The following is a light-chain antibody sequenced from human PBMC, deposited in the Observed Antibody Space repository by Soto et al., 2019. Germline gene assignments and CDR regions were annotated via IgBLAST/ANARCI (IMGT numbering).Light chain of an antibody. V-gene: IGKV1-5*03. J-gene: IGKJ1*01. CDR1: QSISSW. Sequence: DIQMTQSPSTLSASVGDRVTITCRASQSISSWLAWYQQKPGKAPKLLIYKASSLESGVPSRFSGSGSGTEFTLTISSLQPDDYATYCCQQYNDLPTFGQGTKVDIK. CDR3: QQYNDLPT. CDR2: KAS.